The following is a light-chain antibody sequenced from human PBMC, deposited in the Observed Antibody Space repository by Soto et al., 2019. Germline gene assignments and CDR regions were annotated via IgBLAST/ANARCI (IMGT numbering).Light chain of an antibody. J-gene: IGKJ2*01. CDR1: QSVTNDY. CDR2: GAS. V-gene: IGKV3-20*01. CDR3: QQYGNSPQT. Sequence: EIVLTQSPGSLSLSPGERAALSCRASQSVTNDYLAWYQQKFGQAPRLLIYGASRRATGIPDRFSGIGSGTDFTLTISRLEPEDFAVYFCQQYGNSPQTFGQGTKLEVK.